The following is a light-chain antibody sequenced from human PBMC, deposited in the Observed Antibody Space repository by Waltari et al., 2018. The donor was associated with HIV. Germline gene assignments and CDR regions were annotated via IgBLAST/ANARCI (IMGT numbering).Light chain of an antibody. CDR3: SAWDDSLSVVV. CDR1: NSNVGRHS. Sequence: QSVLTQPPSASGTPGQGVTISCSGRNSNVGRHSVCWYRQLPGTAPKLLIYDNDKRPSGVSARFSGSKSGTSASLAISGLRSDDEADYDCSAWDDSLSVVVFGGGTKLTVL. J-gene: IGLJ3*02. CDR2: DND. V-gene: IGLV1-47*01.